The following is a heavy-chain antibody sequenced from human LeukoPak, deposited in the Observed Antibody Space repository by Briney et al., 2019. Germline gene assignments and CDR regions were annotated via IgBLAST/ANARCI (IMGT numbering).Heavy chain of an antibody. J-gene: IGHJ4*02. CDR1: GFTFSSYG. CDR2: IRYDGSNK. V-gene: IGHV3-30*02. D-gene: IGHD3-22*01. Sequence: GGSLRLSCAASGFTFSSYGMHWARQAPGKGLGWVAFIRYDGSNKYYADSVKGRFTISRDNSKNTLYLQMNSLRAEDTAVYYCATDPYYYDSSGRYYFDYWGQGTLVTVSS. CDR3: ATDPYYYDSSGRYYFDY.